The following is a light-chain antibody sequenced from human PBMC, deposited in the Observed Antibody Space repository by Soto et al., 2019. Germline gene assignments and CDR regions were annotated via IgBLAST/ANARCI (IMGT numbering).Light chain of an antibody. CDR1: QDISNY. V-gene: IGKV1-33*01. CDR3: QQYDNLPT. CDR2: DAS. Sequence: DIQMTQSPSSLSASVGDRVTSTCQESQDISNYLNWYQQKPGKAPKLLIYDASNLETGVPSRFSGSGSGTDFTFTISILQPEDIATYYCQQYDNLPTFGGGTKVEIK. J-gene: IGKJ4*01.